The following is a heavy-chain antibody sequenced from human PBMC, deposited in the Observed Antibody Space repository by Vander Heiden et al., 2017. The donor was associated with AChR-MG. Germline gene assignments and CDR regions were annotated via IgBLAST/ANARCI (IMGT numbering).Heavy chain of an antibody. Sequence: QVQPQQWGAGLLQPSETLSPTCAGYGGSFSGYSWSGVRQPPGRGLEGIGEINHSRSTNYNPSLKSRVTISVDTSKNQFSLKLSSVTAADTAVYYCARGRTHYYDSSGYQRKHYFDYWGQGTLVTVSS. V-gene: IGHV4-34*01. CDR3: ARGRTHYYDSSGYQRKHYFDY. D-gene: IGHD3-22*01. CDR1: GGSFSGYS. CDR2: INHSRST. J-gene: IGHJ4*02.